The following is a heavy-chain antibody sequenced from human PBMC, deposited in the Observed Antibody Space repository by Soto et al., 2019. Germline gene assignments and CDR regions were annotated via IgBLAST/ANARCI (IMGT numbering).Heavy chain of an antibody. CDR2: INPYNGDT. CDR1: GYPFTSYD. D-gene: IGHD6-19*01. V-gene: IGHV1-18*04. Sequence: QVQLVQSGGEVRKAGASVRVSCKTSGYPFTSYDISWVRQAPGQGLEWMGWINPYNGDTNYTQTFQGRDTMTKDTSTTTVYMELRSLKFDDTAVYFCARDPVAGHFDNWGQGTLVTVSS. J-gene: IGHJ4*02. CDR3: ARDPVAGHFDN.